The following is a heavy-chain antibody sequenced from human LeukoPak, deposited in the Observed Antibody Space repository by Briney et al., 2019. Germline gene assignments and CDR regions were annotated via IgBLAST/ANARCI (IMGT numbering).Heavy chain of an antibody. Sequence: SVKVSCKASGGTFSSYAIRWVRQAPGQGLEWMGGIIPIFGTANYAQKFQGRVTITADESTSTAYMELSSLRSEDTAVYYCARWRASGGYYYYYMDVWGKGTTVTVSS. D-gene: IGHD3-10*01. V-gene: IGHV1-69*13. J-gene: IGHJ6*03. CDR1: GGTFSSYA. CDR3: ARWRASGGYYYYYMDV. CDR2: IIPIFGTA.